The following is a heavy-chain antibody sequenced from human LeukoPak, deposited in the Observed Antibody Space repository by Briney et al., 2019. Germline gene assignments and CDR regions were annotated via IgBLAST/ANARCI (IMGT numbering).Heavy chain of an antibody. CDR3: ARDHITQLVSDY. CDR1: GGTFSSYA. CDR2: IIPIFGTA. D-gene: IGHD6-13*01. Sequence: ASVKVSCKASGGTFSSYAISWVRQAPGQGLEWMGRIIPIFGTANYAQKFQGRVTITTDESASTAYMELSSLRSEDTAVYYCARDHITQLVSDYWGQGTLVTVSS. V-gene: IGHV1-69*05. J-gene: IGHJ4*02.